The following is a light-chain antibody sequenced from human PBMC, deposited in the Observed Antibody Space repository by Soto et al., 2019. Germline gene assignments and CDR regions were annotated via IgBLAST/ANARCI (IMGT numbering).Light chain of an antibody. J-gene: IGKJ1*01. V-gene: IGKV1-39*01. CDR3: HQTYANPWT. CDR2: AAS. Sequence: DIPISPSPSSPSSSVVDIVTIPCRASQYIGIYLNWYQKKPGKAPKVLIHAASRVQSGVPSTFSASGSGTDFALTISSLQPEDFATYYCHQTYANPWTFGQGTKVDIK. CDR1: QYIGIY.